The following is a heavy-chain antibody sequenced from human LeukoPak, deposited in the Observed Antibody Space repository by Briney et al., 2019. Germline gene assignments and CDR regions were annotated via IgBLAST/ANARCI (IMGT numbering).Heavy chain of an antibody. CDR3: ARASGPFDY. D-gene: IGHD3-10*01. V-gene: IGHV3-33*01. Sequence: GGSLRLSCAASGFGFDIYGMHWVRQAPGKGLEWLAVIWNDGSNKYNADSVKGRFTISRDNSKNTLYLQMNSLRGEDTALYYCARASGPFDYWGQGTLVTVSS. CDR1: GFGFDIYG. CDR2: IWNDGSNK. J-gene: IGHJ4*02.